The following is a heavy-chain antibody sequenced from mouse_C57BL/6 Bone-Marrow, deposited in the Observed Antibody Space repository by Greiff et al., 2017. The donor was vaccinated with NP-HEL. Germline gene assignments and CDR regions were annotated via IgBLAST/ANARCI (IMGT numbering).Heavy chain of an antibody. Sequence: EVKLMESGGGLVKPGGSLKLSCAASGFTFSSYAMSWVRQTPEKRLEWVATISDGGSYTYYPDNVKGRFTISRDNAKNNLYLQMSHLKSEDTAMYYCARGGLGGFAYWGQGTLVTVSA. CDR2: ISDGGSYT. V-gene: IGHV5-4*03. J-gene: IGHJ3*01. CDR3: ARGGLGGFAY. CDR1: GFTFSSYA.